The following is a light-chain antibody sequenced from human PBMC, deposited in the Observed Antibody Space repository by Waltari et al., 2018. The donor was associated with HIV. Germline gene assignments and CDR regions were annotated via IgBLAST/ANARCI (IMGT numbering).Light chain of an antibody. J-gene: IGLJ2*01. CDR3: AAWDDSLNGVV. Sequence: QSVLTQPPSASGTPGQGVTISCSGSTSNIGQNTVNWYQQFPGTAPKLLISSNDERPSGVPDRFAGSKSGTSASLAISGLQSEDETDYYCAAWDDSLNGVVFGGGTKLTVL. CDR2: SND. CDR1: TSNIGQNT. V-gene: IGLV1-44*01.